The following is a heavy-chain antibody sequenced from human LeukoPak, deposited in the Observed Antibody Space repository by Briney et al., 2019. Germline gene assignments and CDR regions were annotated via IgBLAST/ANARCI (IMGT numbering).Heavy chain of an antibody. CDR2: INYSGST. V-gene: IGHV4-59*01. D-gene: IGHD1-1*01. Sequence: SETLSLTCTVSGGTISSYYWSWIRQPPGKGLEWIGYINYSGSTNYNPSLKSRVTISVDTSKNQFSLKLSSVTAADTAVYYCARSWNYYYGMDVWGQGTTVTVSS. CDR3: ARSWNYYYGMDV. J-gene: IGHJ6*02. CDR1: GGTISSYY.